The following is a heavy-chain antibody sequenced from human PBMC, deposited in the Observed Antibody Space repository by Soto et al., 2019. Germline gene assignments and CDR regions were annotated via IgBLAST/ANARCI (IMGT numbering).Heavy chain of an antibody. CDR3: AREGDQWDRGFGGN. J-gene: IGHJ4*02. Sequence: QVQLVQSAPELTKPGASVKVSCRVSGHISGHYGISWVRLRAGQGLEWMGWISAHRGHTNYAHKFRGKVTTPAGPSTGTVPMELTNLLSGVTAVYICAREGDQWDRGFGGNRGQGTLVNVSS. V-gene: IGHV1-18*01. CDR1: GHISGHYG. CDR2: ISAHRGHT. D-gene: IGHD1-26*01.